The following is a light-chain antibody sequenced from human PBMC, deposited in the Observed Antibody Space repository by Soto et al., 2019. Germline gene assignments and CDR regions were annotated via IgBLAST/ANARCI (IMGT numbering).Light chain of an antibody. CDR3: XQRSNWPT. CDR2: DAS. V-gene: IGKV3-11*01. CDR1: QTLSRS. Sequence: VLTQSPGTLSLSPGDSATLSCRATQTLSRSWLAWYQHKAGQAPRLLIYDASNRATGIQARFSGSGSGTEFTLTIRSLEPEDFAVYYCXQRSNWPTCGQGTKVDIK. J-gene: IGKJ1*01.